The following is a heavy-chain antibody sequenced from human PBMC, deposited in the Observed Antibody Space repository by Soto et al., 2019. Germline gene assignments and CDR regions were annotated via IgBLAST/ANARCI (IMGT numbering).Heavy chain of an antibody. CDR1: GGSISSYY. Sequence: SETLSLTCTVSGGSISSYYWSWIRQPPGKGLEWIGYIYYSGSTNYNPSLKSRVTISVDTSKNQFSLKLSSVTAADTAVYYCARGVLHYDILTGYYSIWFDPWGQGTLVTVSS. V-gene: IGHV4-59*01. CDR2: IYYSGST. J-gene: IGHJ5*02. CDR3: ARGVLHYDILTGYYSIWFDP. D-gene: IGHD3-9*01.